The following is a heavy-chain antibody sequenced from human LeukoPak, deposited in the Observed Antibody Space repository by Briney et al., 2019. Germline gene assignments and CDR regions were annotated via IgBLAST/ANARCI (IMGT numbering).Heavy chain of an antibody. J-gene: IGHJ4*02. CDR2: IKQDGSEE. V-gene: IGHV3-7*03. CDR3: AKPYCSSTSCYRGYFDY. Sequence: GGSLRLSCAASGFAFSSYWMDWVRQAPGKGLEWVANIKQDGSEENYVDSVKGRFTISRDNAKNSLYLQMNSLRAEDTAVYYCAKPYCSSTSCYRGYFDYWGQGTLVTVSS. D-gene: IGHD2-2*01. CDR1: GFAFSSYW.